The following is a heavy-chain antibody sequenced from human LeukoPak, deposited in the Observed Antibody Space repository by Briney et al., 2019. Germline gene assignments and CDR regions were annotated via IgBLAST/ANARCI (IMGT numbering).Heavy chain of an antibody. D-gene: IGHD5-18*01. CDR2: ISYSGST. J-gene: IGHJ4*02. CDR3: ARNRLQLWLEQFDS. Sequence: ETLSLTCTVSGGSVSSGSYSWSWIRQSPGKGLEWIGYISYSGSTKYNPSLKSRVTIPLDTSKHQFSLKLSSVTAADTAVYYCARNRLQLWLEQFDSWGQGTLATVPS. V-gene: IGHV4-61*01. CDR1: GGSVSSGSYS.